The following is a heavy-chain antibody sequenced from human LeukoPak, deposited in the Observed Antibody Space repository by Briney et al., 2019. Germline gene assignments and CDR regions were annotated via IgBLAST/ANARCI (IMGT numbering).Heavy chain of an antibody. D-gene: IGHD3-9*01. Sequence: ASVKVSCKASGYTFTGYYMHWVRQAPGQGLEWMGWINPNSGGTNYAQKFQGRVTMTRGTSISTAYMELSRLRSDDTAVYYCARTYYDILTGQGRERTYYYYGMDVWGQGTTVTVSS. CDR3: ARTYYDILTGQGRERTYYYYGMDV. V-gene: IGHV1-2*02. CDR1: GYTFTGYY. J-gene: IGHJ6*02. CDR2: INPNSGGT.